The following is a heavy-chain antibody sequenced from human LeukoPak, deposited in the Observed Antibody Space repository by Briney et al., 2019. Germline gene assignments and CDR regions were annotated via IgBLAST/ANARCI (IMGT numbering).Heavy chain of an antibody. CDR3: AKDRVAGTYYFDY. CDR2: IRYDGSNK. J-gene: IGHJ4*02. Sequence: GGSLRLSCAASGFTFSSYGMHWVRQAPGKGLEWVAFIRYDGSNKYYADSVKGRFTISRDNSKNTLYLQMNSLRAEDTAVYYCAKDRVAGTYYFDYWGQGTLVTVSS. V-gene: IGHV3-30*02. D-gene: IGHD6-19*01. CDR1: GFTFSSYG.